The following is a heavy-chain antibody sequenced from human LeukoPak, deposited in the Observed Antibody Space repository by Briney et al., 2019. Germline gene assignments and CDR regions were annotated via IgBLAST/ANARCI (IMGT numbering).Heavy chain of an antibody. J-gene: IGHJ4*02. CDR3: ARGWVAVAGRDYFDY. CDR2: IIPIFGTA. D-gene: IGHD6-19*01. Sequence: ASVKVSCKASGGTFSSYAISWVRQAPGQGLEWMGGIIPIFGTANYAQKFQGRVTITADESTSTAYMELSSLRSEDTAVYYCARGWVAVAGRDYFDYWGQGTLVTVSS. V-gene: IGHV1-69*13. CDR1: GGTFSSYA.